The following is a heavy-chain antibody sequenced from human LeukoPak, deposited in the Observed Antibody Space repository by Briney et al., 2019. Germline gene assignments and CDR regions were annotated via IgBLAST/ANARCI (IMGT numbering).Heavy chain of an antibody. CDR1: GYTFTGYY. V-gene: IGHV1-2*06. Sequence: ASVKVSCKASGYTFTGYYMHWVRQAPGQGLEWMGRINPNSGGTNYAQKFQGRVTMTRDTSISTAYMELSRLRSDDTAVYYCARDLHGSSSWYLWGQGTLVTVSS. D-gene: IGHD6-13*01. J-gene: IGHJ4*02. CDR2: INPNSGGT. CDR3: ARDLHGSSSWYL.